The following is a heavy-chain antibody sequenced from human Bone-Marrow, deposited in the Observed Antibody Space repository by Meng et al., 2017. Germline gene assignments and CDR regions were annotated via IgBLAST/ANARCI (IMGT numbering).Heavy chain of an antibody. CDR1: GGTFSSYA. J-gene: IGHJ6*02. Sequence: SVKVSCKASGGTFSSYAISWVRQAPGQGLEWMGGIIPIFGTANYAQRFQGRVTITADESTSTAYMELSSLRSEDTAVYYCAGLQRGLGHGMDVWGQGTTVTVSS. CDR3: AGLQRGLGHGMDV. CDR2: IIPIFGTA. D-gene: IGHD1-1*01. V-gene: IGHV1-69*13.